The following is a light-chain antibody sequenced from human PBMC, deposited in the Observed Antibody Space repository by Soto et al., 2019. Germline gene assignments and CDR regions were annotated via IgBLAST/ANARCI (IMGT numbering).Light chain of an antibody. V-gene: IGLV2-14*01. CDR1: SSDVGGYDY. CDR2: DVS. CDR3: SSYTSLNTLV. J-gene: IGLJ2*01. Sequence: QSALTQPASVSGFPGQSITNSCTGTSSDVGGYDYVSWYQQHPGKAPKLMIYDVSHRPSGVSNRFSGSKSGNTASLTISGLQAEDESDYFCSSYTSLNTLVFGGGTKLTVL.